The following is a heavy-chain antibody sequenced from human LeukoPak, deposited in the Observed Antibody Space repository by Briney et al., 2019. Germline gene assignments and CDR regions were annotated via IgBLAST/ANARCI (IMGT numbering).Heavy chain of an antibody. CDR1: GFTFSSYS. V-gene: IGHV3-48*01. CDR2: ISSSSSTI. J-gene: IGHJ4*02. CDR3: ARDLRPGGY. Sequence: GGSLRLSCAASGFTFSSYSMNWVRQAPGKGLEWVSYISSSSSTINYADSVKGRFTISRDNAKNSLYLQMNSLRAEDTAVYYCARDLRPGGYWGQGTLVTVSS. D-gene: IGHD3-16*01.